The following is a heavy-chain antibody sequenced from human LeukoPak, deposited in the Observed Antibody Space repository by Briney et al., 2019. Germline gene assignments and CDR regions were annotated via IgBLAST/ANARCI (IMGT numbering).Heavy chain of an antibody. D-gene: IGHD1-26*01. CDR2: IYITGST. V-gene: IGHV4-59*13. CDR3: ARVRIGETSYDASDV. J-gene: IGHJ3*01. CDR1: GGSISSYY. Sequence: PSETLSLTCTVSGGSISSYYWTWIRQPPGKGLKWIGDIYITGSTNYNPYLKRPITISVDTSKNQFFLRLSSVTAADTAVYYCARVRIGETSYDASDVWGLGTMVTVSS.